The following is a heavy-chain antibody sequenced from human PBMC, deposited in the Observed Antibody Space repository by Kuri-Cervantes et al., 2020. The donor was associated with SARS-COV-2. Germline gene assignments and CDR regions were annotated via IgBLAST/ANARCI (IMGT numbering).Heavy chain of an antibody. J-gene: IGHJ4*02. Sequence: GGSLRLSCAASGFTFSSYGMHWVRQAPGKGLEWVAVIWYDGSNKYYADSVKGRFTISRDNSKNTLYLQMNSLRAEDTAVYYCARDQGGSTRHFDYWGQGTLVTVSS. V-gene: IGHV3-33*08. CDR1: GFTFSSYG. D-gene: IGHD2-2*01. CDR3: ARDQGGSTRHFDY. CDR2: IWYDGSNK.